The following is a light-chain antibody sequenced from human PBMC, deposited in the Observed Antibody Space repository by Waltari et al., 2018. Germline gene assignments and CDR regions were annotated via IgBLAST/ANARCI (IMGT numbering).Light chain of an antibody. J-gene: IGKJ1*01. V-gene: IGKV3-20*01. CDR1: QTINNNF. CDR3: QHYVSLPVT. CDR2: GAS. Sequence: IVLTQSPDTLSLSPGQRATLSCRASQTINNNFLVWYQQKPGQAPRLLIHGASSRATGFPDRFSGSGSGTDFSLTITRLEPEDFAVYYCQHYVSLPVTFGQGTKVEIK.